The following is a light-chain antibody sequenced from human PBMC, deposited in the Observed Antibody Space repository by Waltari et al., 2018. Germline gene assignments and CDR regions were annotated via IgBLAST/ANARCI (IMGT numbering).Light chain of an antibody. V-gene: IGKV3-20*01. CDR3: QQYANSPRT. Sequence: EIVLTQSPGTLSLSPGERATLSCRASHSVSSNNLAWYQQKPGQAPRLLIYAASSRATGITDRFSGSGSGTDFTLTISRVEPEDFAVYYCQQYANSPRTFGQGTKVEIK. CDR2: AAS. J-gene: IGKJ1*01. CDR1: HSVSSNN.